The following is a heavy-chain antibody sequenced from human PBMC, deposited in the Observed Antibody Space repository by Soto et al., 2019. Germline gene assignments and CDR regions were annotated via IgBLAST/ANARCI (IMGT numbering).Heavy chain of an antibody. D-gene: IGHD2-21*01. CDR1: GFTFSTFA. V-gene: IGHV3-23*01. Sequence: EVQLLESGGSLVQPGGSLRLSCAASGFTFSTFAMNWVRQAPGEGLEWVSSISGSGGNTQYADSVKGRVTISRDNSMNTLYLEMNTLRAEDTAVYYCAKCEFLMTTAGGWCNWCDPWGQGTLVIVSS. CDR2: ISGSGGNT. CDR3: AKCEFLMTTAGGWCNWCDP. J-gene: IGHJ5*02.